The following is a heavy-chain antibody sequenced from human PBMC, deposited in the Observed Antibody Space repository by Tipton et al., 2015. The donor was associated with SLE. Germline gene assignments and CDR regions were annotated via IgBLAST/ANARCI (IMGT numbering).Heavy chain of an antibody. CDR3: ARGRSSSWTDFDY. D-gene: IGHD6-13*01. V-gene: IGHV4-34*01. Sequence: TLSLTCAVYGGSFSGYYWSWIRQPPGKGLEWIGEINHSGSTNYSPSLKSRVTISVDTSKNQFSLKVSSVTAADTAVYYCARGRSSSWTDFDYWGQGTLVTVSS. CDR2: INHSGST. J-gene: IGHJ4*02. CDR1: GGSFSGYY.